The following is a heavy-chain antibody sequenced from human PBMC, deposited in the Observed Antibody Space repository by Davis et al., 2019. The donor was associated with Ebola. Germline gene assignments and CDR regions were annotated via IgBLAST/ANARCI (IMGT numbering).Heavy chain of an antibody. J-gene: IGHJ5*01. Sequence: KVSCKGSGYSFTSYWVAWVRQMPGKGLEWMAIIYPGDSETIYSPSFQGQVTVSADTSIRTTYLQWGSLEASHTAIYYCARLSLRASPFDSWGQGTLVTVSS. CDR3: ARLSLRASPFDS. V-gene: IGHV5-51*01. CDR2: IYPGDSET. CDR1: GYSFTSYW.